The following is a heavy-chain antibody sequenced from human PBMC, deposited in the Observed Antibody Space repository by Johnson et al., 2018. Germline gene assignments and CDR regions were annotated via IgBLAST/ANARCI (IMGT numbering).Heavy chain of an antibody. Sequence: VQLVESGGGLVQPGGSLRLSCAASGFTFSSYSMNWVRQAPGKGLEWVSYISSSSSTIYYADSVKGRFTISRDNAKNSLYLQMNSLRAEDTAVYYCARVRESIVGAPGYYYYMDVWGKGTTVTVSS. V-gene: IGHV3-48*01. CDR1: GFTFSSYS. D-gene: IGHD1-26*01. CDR3: ARVRESIVGAPGYYYYMDV. J-gene: IGHJ6*03. CDR2: ISSSSSTI.